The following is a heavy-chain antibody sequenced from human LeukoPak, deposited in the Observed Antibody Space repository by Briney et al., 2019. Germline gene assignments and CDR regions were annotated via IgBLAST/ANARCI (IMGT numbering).Heavy chain of an antibody. CDR1: GYTFTSYG. V-gene: IGHV1-18*01. D-gene: IGHD2-15*01. CDR2: ISGYNGET. CDR3: ARDYYCSGGSCSDCFDP. Sequence: ASVKVSCKASGYTFTSYGISWVRQAPGQGLEWMGWISGYNGETNYAQKFQGRVTMTTDTSTSTAYMELRSLRSDDTAVYYCARDYYCSGGSCSDCFDPWGQGTLVTVSS. J-gene: IGHJ5*02.